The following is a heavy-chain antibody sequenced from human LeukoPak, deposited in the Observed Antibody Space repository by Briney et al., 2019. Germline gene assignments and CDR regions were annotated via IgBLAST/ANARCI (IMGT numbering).Heavy chain of an antibody. J-gene: IGHJ4*02. CDR2: ISYDGSAG. D-gene: IGHD6-19*01. CDR1: GFTFSSFG. Sequence: GLALRLSCAASGFTFSSFGIHWVRHAPGKGLEWVALISYDGSAGYYADSVRGRFTVSRDNSKTTVYLQMNRLRPEDTAVYHCAKDQSRAVTGSWDFWGQGTLVTVSS. CDR3: AKDQSRAVTGSWDF. V-gene: IGHV3-30*18.